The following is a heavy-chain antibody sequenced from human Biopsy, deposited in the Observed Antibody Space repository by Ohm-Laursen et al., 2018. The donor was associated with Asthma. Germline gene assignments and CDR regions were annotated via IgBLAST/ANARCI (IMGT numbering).Heavy chain of an antibody. Sequence: SLRLSCAASGFNFSYYSMIWVRQAPGKGLEWVSYISSSSTIYYADSVKGRFTISRDNAKNSLYLQMNSLRDEDTAVYYCARFKRGYSYGYAGVFDYWGQGTLVTVSS. CDR2: ISSSSTI. J-gene: IGHJ4*02. CDR3: ARFKRGYSYGYAGVFDY. D-gene: IGHD5-18*01. V-gene: IGHV3-48*02. CDR1: GFNFSYYS.